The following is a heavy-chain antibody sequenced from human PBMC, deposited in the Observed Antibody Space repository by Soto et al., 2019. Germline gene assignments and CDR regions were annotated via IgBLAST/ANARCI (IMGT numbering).Heavy chain of an antibody. CDR2: IFSNDEK. V-gene: IGHV2-26*01. J-gene: IGHJ4*02. CDR3: ARIIRSRPFDY. CDR1: GGCISSYYW. D-gene: IGHD3-3*02. Sequence: ETLSLTCTVSGGCISSYYWSWIRQPPGKGLEWIAHIFSNDEKSYSTSLKSRLTISKDTSKSQVVLTMTNMDPVDTATYYCARIIRSRPFDYWGQGTLVTVSS.